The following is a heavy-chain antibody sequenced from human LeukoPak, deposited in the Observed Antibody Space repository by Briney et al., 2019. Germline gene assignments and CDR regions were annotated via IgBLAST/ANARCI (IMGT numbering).Heavy chain of an antibody. CDR2: VHYSGST. J-gene: IGHJ4*02. Sequence: PSGTLSLTCTVSGGTISSYYWNWIRQPPGKGLEWIGYVHYSGSTKYDPSLKSRVTISVDTSKNQFSLKLSSVIAADTAVYYCARWYSSGWAFDYWGQGTLVTVSS. CDR3: ARWYSSGWAFDY. V-gene: IGHV4-59*08. D-gene: IGHD6-19*01. CDR1: GGTISSYY.